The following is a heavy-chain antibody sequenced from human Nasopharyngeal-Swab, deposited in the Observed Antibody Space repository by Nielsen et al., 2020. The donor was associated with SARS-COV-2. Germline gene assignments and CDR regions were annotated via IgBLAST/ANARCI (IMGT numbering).Heavy chain of an antibody. CDR3: ARDGLDYDFWSAYFMDV. CDR2: ISGSSSTI. CDR1: GFTFSSSS. J-gene: IGHJ6*02. Sequence: GESLKISCVASGFTFSSSSMNWVRQAPGKGLEWVSYISGSSSTIYYADSVKGRFTISRDNAKNSLYLQMNSLRAEDTAVYYCARDGLDYDFWSAYFMDVWGQGTTVTVSS. D-gene: IGHD3-3*01. V-gene: IGHV3-48*04.